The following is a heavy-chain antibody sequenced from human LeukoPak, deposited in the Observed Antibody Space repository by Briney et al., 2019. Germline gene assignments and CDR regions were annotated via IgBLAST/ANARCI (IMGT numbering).Heavy chain of an antibody. CDR2: IIPILGIA. V-gene: IGHV1-69*04. Sequence: HWASVKVSCKASGGTFSSYAISWVRQAPGQGLEWMGRIIPILGIANYAQKFQGRVTITADKSTSTAYMELSSLRSEDTAVYYCARDPEGRYGFAALFDYWGQGTLVTVSS. J-gene: IGHJ4*02. D-gene: IGHD5-18*01. CDR1: GGTFSSYA. CDR3: ARDPEGRYGFAALFDY.